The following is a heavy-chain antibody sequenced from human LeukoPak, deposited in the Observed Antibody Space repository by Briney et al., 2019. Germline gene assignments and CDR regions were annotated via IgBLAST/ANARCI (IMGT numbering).Heavy chain of an antibody. Sequence: PGGSLRLSCAASGFTFSDYYMSWIRQAPRKGLEWVSYISSSGSTIYYADSVKGRFTISRDNAKNSLYLQMNSLRAEDTAVYYCARVEYYYDSSGYYPLSWGQGTLVTVSS. V-gene: IGHV3-11*01. CDR3: ARVEYYYDSSGYYPLS. J-gene: IGHJ4*02. D-gene: IGHD3-22*01. CDR1: GFTFSDYY. CDR2: ISSSGSTI.